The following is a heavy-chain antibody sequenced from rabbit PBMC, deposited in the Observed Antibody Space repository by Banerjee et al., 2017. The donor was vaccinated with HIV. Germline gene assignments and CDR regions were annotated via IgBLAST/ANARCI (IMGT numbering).Heavy chain of an antibody. J-gene: IGHJ4*01. CDR2: IYAVSSGST. CDR3: ARAGGFEKSFNL. D-gene: IGHD1-1*01. Sequence: QEQLEESGGDLVKPEGSLTLTCTASGFSFSSSYWICWVRQAPGKGLEWIGCIYAVSSGSTYYASWAKGRFTISKTSSPTVTLQMTSLTAADTATYFCARAGGFEKSFNLWGPGPLVTVS. CDR1: GFSFSSSYW. V-gene: IGHV1S45*01.